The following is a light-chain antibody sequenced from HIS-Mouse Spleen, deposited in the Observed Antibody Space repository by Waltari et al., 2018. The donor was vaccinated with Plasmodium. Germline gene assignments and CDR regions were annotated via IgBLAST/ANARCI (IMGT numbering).Light chain of an antibody. Sequence: EIVLTQSPGTLSLSPGERATLSCRASQSVSSSYLAWYQQKPGQAPILLIFGASSRATGIPDRCSGSGSETDFTLTISGLEPEDFAVYYCQQYGSSRFTFGPGTKVDIK. J-gene: IGKJ3*01. CDR3: QQYGSSRFT. CDR1: QSVSSSY. CDR2: GAS. V-gene: IGKV3-20*01.